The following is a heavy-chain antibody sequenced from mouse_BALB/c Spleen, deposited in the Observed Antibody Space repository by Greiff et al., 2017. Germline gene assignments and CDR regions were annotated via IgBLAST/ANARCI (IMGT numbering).Heavy chain of an antibody. V-gene: IGHV2-9*02. D-gene: IGHD1-2*01. Sequence: VQRVESGPGLVAPSQSLSITCTVSGFSLTSYGVHWVRQPPGKGLEWLGVIWAGGSTNYNSALMSRLSISKDNSKSQVFLKMNSLQTDDTAMYYCARGDYGSWFAYWGQGTLVTVSA. CDR3: ARGDYGSWFAY. CDR1: GFSLTSYG. CDR2: IWAGGST. J-gene: IGHJ3*01.